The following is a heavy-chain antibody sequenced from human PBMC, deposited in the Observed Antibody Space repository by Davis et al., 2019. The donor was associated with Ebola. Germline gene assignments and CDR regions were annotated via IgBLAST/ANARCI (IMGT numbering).Heavy chain of an antibody. CDR2: IYSSGAT. D-gene: IGHD3-3*01. Sequence: SETLSLTCTVSGGSISNYYWHWIRQPPGKGLEWIGYIYSSGATNYDSSLESRLTMSVDTSKNQISLRLNSVTTADTAIYYGARGMEWTEWWFAPWGQGTLVTVSS. CDR3: ARGMEWTEWWFAP. V-gene: IGHV4-59*01. CDR1: GGSISNYY. J-gene: IGHJ5*02.